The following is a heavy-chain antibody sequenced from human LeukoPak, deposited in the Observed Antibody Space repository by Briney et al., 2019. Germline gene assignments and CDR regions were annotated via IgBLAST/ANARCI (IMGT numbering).Heavy chain of an antibody. D-gene: IGHD3-22*01. V-gene: IGHV1-3*01. J-gene: IGHJ4*02. Sequence: ASVKVSCKASGYTFTSYAMHWVRQAPGQRLEWMGWINAGNGNTKYSQEFQGRVTMTRDTSISTAYMELSGLRSDDTAIYYCATLGDISGYYLRDYWGQGTLVTVSS. CDR2: INAGNGNT. CDR3: ATLGDISGYYLRDY. CDR1: GYTFTSYA.